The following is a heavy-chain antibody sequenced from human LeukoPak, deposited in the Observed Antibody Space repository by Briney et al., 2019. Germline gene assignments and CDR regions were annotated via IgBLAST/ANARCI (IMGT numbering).Heavy chain of an antibody. Sequence: ASVKVSCKASGYTFTGYYMHWVRQAPGQGLEWMGWINPNSGGTNCAQKFQGRVTMTRDTSISTAYMELSRLRSDDTAVYYCARPGLYNALSWFDPWGQGTLVTVSS. CDR3: ARPGLYNALSWFDP. CDR2: INPNSGGT. V-gene: IGHV1-2*02. J-gene: IGHJ5*02. CDR1: GYTFTGYY. D-gene: IGHD1-14*01.